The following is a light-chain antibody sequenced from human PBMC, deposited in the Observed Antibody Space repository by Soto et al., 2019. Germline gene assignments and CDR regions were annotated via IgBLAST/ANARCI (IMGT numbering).Light chain of an antibody. J-gene: IGLJ2*01. V-gene: IGLV2-14*01. Sequence: QSALTQPASVSGSPGQSITISCTGTSSDVGGYNYVSWYQQHPGKAPKLMIYDVSNRPSGVSNRFSGSKSGNTASLTIYGLQAEDEADYYCSSYTSSSTPVVFGGGTKLTVL. CDR2: DVS. CDR1: SSDVGGYNY. CDR3: SSYTSSSTPVV.